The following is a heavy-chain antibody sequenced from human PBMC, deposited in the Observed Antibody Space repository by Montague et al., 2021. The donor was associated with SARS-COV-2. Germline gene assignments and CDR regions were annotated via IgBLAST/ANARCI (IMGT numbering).Heavy chain of an antibody. D-gene: IGHD4-17*01. CDR2: TNYRSKWTS. Sequence: CAISGDSVWSNTAAWNWIRQSPSGGLEWLGRTNYRSKWTSDCATXVEGRISIDPDTSKNQFFLHLRSMTPEDTGVYYCVRDTGSAQAGFDAWGQGTLVTVSS. V-gene: IGHV6-1*01. CDR1: GDSVWSNTAA. J-gene: IGHJ4*02. CDR3: VRDTGSAQAGFDA.